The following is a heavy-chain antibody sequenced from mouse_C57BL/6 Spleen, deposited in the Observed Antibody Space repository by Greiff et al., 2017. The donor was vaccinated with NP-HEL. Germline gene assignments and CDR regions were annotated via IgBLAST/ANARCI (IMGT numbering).Heavy chain of an antibody. J-gene: IGHJ2*01. V-gene: IGHV1-50*01. Sequence: QVQLQQPGAELVKPGASVKLSCKASGYTFTSYWMQWVKQRPGQGLEWIGEIDPSDSYTNYNQKFKGKATLTVDTSSSTAYMQLSSLTSEDSAVYYCARGGAGTSGWGQGTTLTVSS. CDR3: ARGGAGTSG. CDR2: IDPSDSYT. D-gene: IGHD4-1*01. CDR1: GYTFTSYW.